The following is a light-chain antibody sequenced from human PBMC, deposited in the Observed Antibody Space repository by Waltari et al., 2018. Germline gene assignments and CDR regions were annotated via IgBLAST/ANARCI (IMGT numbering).Light chain of an antibody. Sequence: QTVVTQEPSLSVSPGGTVTLTCGLSSGSVSTSYYPSWYQQTPGQAPRTLIYNTKTRSSGVPDRFSGSIRGNKAALTIAGAQAGDESDYYCVLYMGSGFWVFGGGTKLTVL. J-gene: IGLJ3*02. CDR1: SGSVSTSYY. CDR2: NTK. CDR3: VLYMGSGFWV. V-gene: IGLV8-61*01.